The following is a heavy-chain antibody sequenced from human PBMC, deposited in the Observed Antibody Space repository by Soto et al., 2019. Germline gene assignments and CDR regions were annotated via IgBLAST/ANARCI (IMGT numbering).Heavy chain of an antibody. V-gene: IGHV1-46*01. CDR1: GYTFTSYY. D-gene: IGHD6-13*01. J-gene: IGHJ6*02. Sequence: ASVKVSCKASGYTFTSYYMHWVRQAPGQGLEWMGIINPSGGSTSYAQKFQGRVTMTRDTSTSTVYMELSSLRSEDTAVYYCARDFKQQLVHGVAVYYYYGMDVWGQGTTVTVSS. CDR3: ARDFKQQLVHGVAVYYYYGMDV. CDR2: INPSGGST.